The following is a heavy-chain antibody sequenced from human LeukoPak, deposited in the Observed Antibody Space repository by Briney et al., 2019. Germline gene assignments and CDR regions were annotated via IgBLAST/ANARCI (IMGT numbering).Heavy chain of an antibody. CDR3: AGMVRGVISMAFDY. D-gene: IGHD3-10*01. CDR1: GGSISSGGYS. V-gene: IGHV4-30-2*01. J-gene: IGHJ4*02. Sequence: SETLSLTCAVSGGSISSGGYSWSWIRQPPGKGLEWIGYIYHSGSTYYNPSLKNRVTISVDRSKNQFSLKLSSVTAADTAVYYCAGMVRGVISMAFDYWGQGTLVTVSS. CDR2: IYHSGST.